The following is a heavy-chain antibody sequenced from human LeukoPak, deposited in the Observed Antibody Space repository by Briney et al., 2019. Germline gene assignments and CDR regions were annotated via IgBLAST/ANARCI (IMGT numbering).Heavy chain of an antibody. Sequence: GGSLRLSCAASGFTFSSYGMSWVRQAPGKGLEWVSAISGSGGSTYYADSVKGRFTISRDNSKNTLYLQMNSLRAEDTAVYYCAKDRVTMVRGVIGHDAFDIWGQGTMVTVSS. V-gene: IGHV3-23*01. CDR2: ISGSGGST. CDR1: GFTFSSYG. J-gene: IGHJ3*02. D-gene: IGHD3-10*01. CDR3: AKDRVTMVRGVIGHDAFDI.